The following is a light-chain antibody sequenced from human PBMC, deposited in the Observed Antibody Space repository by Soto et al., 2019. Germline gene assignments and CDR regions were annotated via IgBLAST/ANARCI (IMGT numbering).Light chain of an antibody. V-gene: IGKV1-17*01. CDR3: LQHYVFPAVT. Sequence: DIQMTQSPSSLSASVGDRVTFTCRASQGIRNDLGWYQQKAGKAPKRLIYGASSLESGVPSRFSGSGSGTEFTLTINSLQPEDSATYFCLQHYVFPAVTFGQGTKLEIK. J-gene: IGKJ1*01. CDR1: QGIRND. CDR2: GAS.